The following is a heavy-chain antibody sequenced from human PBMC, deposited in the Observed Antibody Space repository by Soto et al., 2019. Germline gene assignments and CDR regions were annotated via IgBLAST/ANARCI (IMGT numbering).Heavy chain of an antibody. V-gene: IGHV3-73*01. CDR1: GFTFSGSA. Sequence: KVSCAASGFTFSGSAMHGVREASGKGLEWVGRIRSKANSYATAYAASVKGRFTISRDDSKNTAYLQMNSLKTEDTAVYYCTRHHDYGDYANYYYYYYGMDVWGQGTTVTVSS. CDR2: IRSKANSYAT. J-gene: IGHJ6*02. CDR3: TRHHDYGDYANYYYYYYGMDV. D-gene: IGHD4-17*01.